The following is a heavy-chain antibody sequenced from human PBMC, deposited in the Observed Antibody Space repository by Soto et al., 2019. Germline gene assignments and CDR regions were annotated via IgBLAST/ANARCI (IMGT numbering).Heavy chain of an antibody. CDR1: GDSVSSNTAS. V-gene: IGHV6-1*01. Sequence: SQTLSLTCAISGDSVSSNTASWNWIRQSPSRGLEWLGRTYFRSKWYNDYAVSVKSRIIINPDTSNNQFSLQLNSVTPEDTAVYFCAKGDNLGPKTGYAFDPWGQGVMVTVSS. D-gene: IGHD5-12*01. CDR3: AKGDNLGPKTGYAFDP. CDR2: TYFRSKWYN. J-gene: IGHJ5*02.